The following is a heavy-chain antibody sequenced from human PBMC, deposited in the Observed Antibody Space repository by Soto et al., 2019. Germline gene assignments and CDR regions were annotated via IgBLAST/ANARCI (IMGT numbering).Heavy chain of an antibody. CDR3: ASLGYYESSGYYNYFDY. D-gene: IGHD3-22*01. CDR1: GGTFSSYA. V-gene: IGHV1-69*12. Sequence: QVQLVQPGAEVKKPGSSVKVSCKASGGTFSSYAISWVRQAPGQGLEWMGGIIPIFGTANYAQKFQGRVTITADESTSTAYMELSSLRSEDTAVYYCASLGYYESSGYYNYFDYWGQGTLVTVSS. J-gene: IGHJ4*02. CDR2: IIPIFGTA.